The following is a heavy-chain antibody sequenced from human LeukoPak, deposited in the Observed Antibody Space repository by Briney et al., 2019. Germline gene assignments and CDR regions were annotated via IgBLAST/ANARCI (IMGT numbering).Heavy chain of an antibody. Sequence: GESLKISCKGSGYSFTSYWIGWVRQMPGKGLEWMGIIYPGDSDTRYSPSFQGQVTISADKSISTAYLQWSSLKASDTAMYYCARGLQDRITIFGVVIIRYYYYGMDVWGQGTTVTVSS. CDR3: ARGLQDRITIFGVVIIRYYYYGMDV. CDR2: IYPGDSDT. J-gene: IGHJ6*02. V-gene: IGHV5-51*01. D-gene: IGHD3-3*01. CDR1: GYSFTSYW.